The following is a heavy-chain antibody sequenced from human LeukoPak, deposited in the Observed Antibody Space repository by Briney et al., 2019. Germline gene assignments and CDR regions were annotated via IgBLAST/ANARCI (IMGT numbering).Heavy chain of an antibody. D-gene: IGHD6-13*01. CDR1: GGSISSYH. V-gene: IGHV4-59*08. J-gene: IGHJ4*02. Sequence: SETLSLTCTVSGGSISSYHWSWIRQPPGKGLEWIGYIYSSGSTNYNPSLESRVTIPVDTSKNQLSLKLSSVTAADTAVYYCARLGYTSNWYKIDYWGQGTLVTVSS. CDR2: IYSSGST. CDR3: ARLGYTSNWYKIDY.